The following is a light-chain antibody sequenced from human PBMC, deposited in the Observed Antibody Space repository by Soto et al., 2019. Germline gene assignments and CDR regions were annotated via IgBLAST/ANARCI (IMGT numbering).Light chain of an antibody. Sequence: QSVLTQPPSASGTPGQRVTISCSGGISNIGSNPVYWHQHLPGTAPKLLVYRNNQRPSGVPDRFSDSKSGTSAFLAISGLRSEDEADYYCQAYDYSLTASVFGGGTKVTVL. CDR2: RNN. CDR3: QAYDYSLTASV. V-gene: IGLV1-47*01. J-gene: IGLJ3*02. CDR1: ISNIGSNP.